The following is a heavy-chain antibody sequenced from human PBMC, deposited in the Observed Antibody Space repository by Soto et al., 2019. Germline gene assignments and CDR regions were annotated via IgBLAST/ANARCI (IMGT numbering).Heavy chain of an antibody. CDR1: GGSISSGDYY. Sequence: SETLSLTCTVSGGSISSGDYYWSWIRQPPGKGLEWIGYIYYSGSTYYNPSLKSRVTISVDTSKNQFSLKLSSVTAADTAVYYCARDYCTNGVCYHGMDVWGQGTTVTVSS. V-gene: IGHV4-30-4*01. CDR3: ARDYCTNGVCYHGMDV. D-gene: IGHD2-8*01. J-gene: IGHJ6*02. CDR2: IYYSGST.